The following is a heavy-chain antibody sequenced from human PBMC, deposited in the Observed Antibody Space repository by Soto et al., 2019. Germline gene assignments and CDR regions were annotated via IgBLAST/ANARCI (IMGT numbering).Heavy chain of an antibody. CDR1: GGTFSSYA. V-gene: IGHV1-69*13. J-gene: IGHJ4*02. Sequence: SVKVSCKASGGTFSSYAISWVRQAPGQGLEWMGGIIPIFGTANYAQKFQGRVTITADESTSTAYMELSSLRSEDTAVYYCAATFFGVVRGYYFDYWGQGTLVTVSS. D-gene: IGHD3-3*01. CDR2: IIPIFGTA. CDR3: AATFFGVVRGYYFDY.